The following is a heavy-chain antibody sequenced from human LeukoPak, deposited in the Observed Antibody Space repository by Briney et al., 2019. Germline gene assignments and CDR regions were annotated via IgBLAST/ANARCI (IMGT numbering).Heavy chain of an antibody. D-gene: IGHD5-18*01. CDR3: AKTRDSYGYVYFDY. V-gene: IGHV3-11*04. Sequence: GGPLRLSCAASGFTFSDYYMSWIRQAPGKGLEWVSYISSSGSTIYYADSVKGRFTISRDNAKNSLYLQMNSLRAEDTAVYYCAKTRDSYGYVYFDYWGQGTLVTVSS. CDR1: GFTFSDYY. J-gene: IGHJ4*02. CDR2: ISSSGSTI.